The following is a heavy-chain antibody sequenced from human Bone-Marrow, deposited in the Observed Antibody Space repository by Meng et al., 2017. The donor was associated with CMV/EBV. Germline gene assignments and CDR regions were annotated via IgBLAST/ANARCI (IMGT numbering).Heavy chain of an antibody. CDR1: GFSFSSYG. CDR2: IRYDGSNK. D-gene: IGHD6-13*01. J-gene: IGHJ6*02. CDR3: AHSSPSSSWSGLTYYYYGMDV. Sequence: GESLKISCAASGFSFSSYGMHWVRQAPGKGLEWVAFIRYDGSNKYYADSVKGRFTISRDNSKNTLYLQMNSLRAEDTAVYYCAHSSPSSSWSGLTYYYYGMDVWGQGTTVTVSS. V-gene: IGHV3-30*02.